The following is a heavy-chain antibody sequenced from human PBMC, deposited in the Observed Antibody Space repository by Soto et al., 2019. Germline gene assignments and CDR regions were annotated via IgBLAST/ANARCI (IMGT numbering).Heavy chain of an antibody. CDR1: GFTFSSYE. D-gene: IGHD6-6*01. Sequence: PGGSLRLSCAASGFTFSSYEMNWVRQAPGKGLEWVSYISSSGSTIYYADSVKGRFTISRDNAKNSLYLQMNSLRAEDTAVYYCARAEYSSSSGDYWGQGTLVTVSS. CDR2: ISSSGSTI. V-gene: IGHV3-48*03. J-gene: IGHJ4*02. CDR3: ARAEYSSSSGDY.